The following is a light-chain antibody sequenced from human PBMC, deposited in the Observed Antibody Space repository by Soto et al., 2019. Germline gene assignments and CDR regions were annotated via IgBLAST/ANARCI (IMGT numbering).Light chain of an antibody. CDR1: QSVSNNY. J-gene: IGKJ1*01. Sequence: EIVLTQSPGTLSLSPWERATLSCRASQSVSNNYLAWYQQKPGQAPRLLIYGASNRATGIPARFSGSGSGTDFTLTISSLEPEDFAVYYCQQRSNWPPWTFGQGTKVDIK. CDR2: GAS. CDR3: QQRSNWPPWT. V-gene: IGKV3D-20*02.